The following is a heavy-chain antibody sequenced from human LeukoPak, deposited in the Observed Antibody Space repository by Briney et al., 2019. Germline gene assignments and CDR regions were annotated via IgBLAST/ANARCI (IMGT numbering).Heavy chain of an antibody. D-gene: IGHD3-9*01. CDR3: AREKGGILTSNWFDP. V-gene: IGHV4-39*07. CDR2: IYYSGST. J-gene: IGHJ5*02. CDR1: GGSISSSSYY. Sequence: SETLSLTCTVSGGSISSSSYYWGWIRQPPGKGLEWIGSIYYSGSTYYNPSLKSRVTISVDTSKNQFSLKLSSVTAADTAVYYCAREKGGILTSNWFDPWGQGTLVTVSS.